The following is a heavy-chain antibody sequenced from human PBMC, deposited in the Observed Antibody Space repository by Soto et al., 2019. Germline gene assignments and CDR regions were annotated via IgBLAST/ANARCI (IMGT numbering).Heavy chain of an antibody. J-gene: IGHJ4*02. V-gene: IGHV3-21*01. D-gene: IGHD6-19*01. CDR2: ISGSSSYI. Sequence: PGGSLRLSCVASGVPVSSNDMNWVRQTPGKGLEWVSSISGSSSYIYYADSVKGRFTISRDNAKNSLSLQMNSLRAEDTAVYFCARDPIPVPMYYFDYWGQGSLVTVSS. CDR3: ARDPIPVPMYYFDY. CDR1: GVPVSSND.